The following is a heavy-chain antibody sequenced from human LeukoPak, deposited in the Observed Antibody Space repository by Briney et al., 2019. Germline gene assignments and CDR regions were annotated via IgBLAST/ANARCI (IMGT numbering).Heavy chain of an antibody. CDR2: INHSGST. CDR3: ARSLGEWYHYYYGMDV. CDR1: GGSSSGYY. V-gene: IGHV4-34*01. J-gene: IGHJ6*02. Sequence: SETLSLTCAVYGGSSSGYYWSWIRQPPGKGLEWIGEINHSGSTNYNPSLKSRVTISVDTSKNQFSLKLSSVTAADTAVYYCARSLGEWYHYYYGMDVWGQGTTVTVSS. D-gene: IGHD1-26*01.